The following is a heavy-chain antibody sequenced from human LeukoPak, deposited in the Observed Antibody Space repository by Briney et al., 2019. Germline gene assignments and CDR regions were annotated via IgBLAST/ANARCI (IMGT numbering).Heavy chain of an antibody. Sequence: PSETLSLTCAVYGGSFSGYYWSWIRQPPGKGLEWIGEINHSGSTNYNPSLKSRVTISVDTSKNQFSLKLYSVTAADTAVYYCARGEGLATFFSDYWGQGTLVTVSS. CDR1: GGSFSGYY. J-gene: IGHJ4*02. CDR3: ARGEGLATFFSDY. CDR2: INHSGST. D-gene: IGHD5-12*01. V-gene: IGHV4-34*01.